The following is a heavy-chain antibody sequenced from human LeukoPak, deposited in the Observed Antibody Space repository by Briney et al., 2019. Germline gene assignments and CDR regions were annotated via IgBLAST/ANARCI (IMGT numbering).Heavy chain of an antibody. V-gene: IGHV1-69*13. CDR3: ARNGYCSGGSCYVYFQR. D-gene: IGHD2-15*01. Sequence: GASVKVSCKASGGTFSSYAISWVRQAPGQGLEWMGGIIPIFGTANYAQKFQGRVTITADESTSTAYMELSSLRSEDTAVYYCARNGYCSGGSCYVYFQRWGQGTLVTVSS. CDR2: IIPIFGTA. CDR1: GGTFSSYA. J-gene: IGHJ1*01.